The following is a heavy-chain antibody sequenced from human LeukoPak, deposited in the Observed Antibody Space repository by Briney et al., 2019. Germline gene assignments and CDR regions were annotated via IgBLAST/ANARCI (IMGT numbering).Heavy chain of an antibody. J-gene: IGHJ3*02. CDR3: ASDRRSDSSGYAFDI. CDR2: INWNGDNT. D-gene: IGHD3-22*01. V-gene: IGHV3-20*04. CDR1: GFTFDDYA. Sequence: GGSLRLSCVASGFTFDDYAMSWVRQAPGEGLEWVSGINWNGDNTVYADSVKGRFTISRDNAKNSLYLQMNSLGAEDTAFYYCASDRRSDSSGYAFDIWGQGTMVTVSS.